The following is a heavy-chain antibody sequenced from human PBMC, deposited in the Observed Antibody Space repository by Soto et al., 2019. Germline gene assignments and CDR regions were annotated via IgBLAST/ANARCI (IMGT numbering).Heavy chain of an antibody. CDR3: ARDPVLRYFDWFPPSDYFDY. J-gene: IGHJ4*02. D-gene: IGHD3-9*01. CDR1: GYTFTSYA. V-gene: IGHV1-3*01. Sequence: GASVKVSCKASGYTFTSYAMHWVRQAPGQRLEWMGWINAGNGNTKYSQKFQGRVTITRDTSASTAYMELSSLRSEDTAVYYCARDPVLRYFDWFPPSDYFDYWGQGTLVTVSS. CDR2: INAGNGNT.